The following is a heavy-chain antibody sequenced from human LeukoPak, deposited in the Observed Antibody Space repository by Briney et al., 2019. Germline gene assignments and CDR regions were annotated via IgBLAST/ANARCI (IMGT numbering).Heavy chain of an antibody. CDR1: GGTFSSYA. J-gene: IGHJ6*02. Sequence: ASVKVSCKASGGTFSSYAISWVRQAPGQGLEWMGGIIPIFGTANYAQKFQGRVTITADESTSTAYMELSSLRSEDTAVYYCATPLCSSTSCYYYYYYYGMDVWGQGTTVTVSS. D-gene: IGHD2-2*01. V-gene: IGHV1-69*13. CDR3: ATPLCSSTSCYYYYYYYGMDV. CDR2: IIPIFGTA.